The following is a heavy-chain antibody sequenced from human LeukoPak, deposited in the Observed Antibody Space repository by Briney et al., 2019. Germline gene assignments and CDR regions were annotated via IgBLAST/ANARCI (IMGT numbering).Heavy chain of an antibody. CDR2: IYTSWST. Sequence: SETLSLTCTVSGGSISSYYWSWIRQPPGKGLEWIGYIYTSWSTNYNPSLKSRVTISVDTSKNQFSLKLSSVTAADTAVYYCARHSPSGAPFWVNLYFDYWGQGTLVTVSS. CDR3: ARHSPSGAPFWVNLYFDY. J-gene: IGHJ4*02. V-gene: IGHV4-4*09. D-gene: IGHD3-16*01. CDR1: GGSISSYY.